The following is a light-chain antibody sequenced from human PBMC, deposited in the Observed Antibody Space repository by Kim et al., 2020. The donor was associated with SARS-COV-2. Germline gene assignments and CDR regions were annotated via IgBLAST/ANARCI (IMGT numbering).Light chain of an antibody. CDR2: AAS. V-gene: IGKV1-39*01. CDR3: QQTYSSSIT. J-gene: IGKJ5*01. CDR1: QIISNT. Sequence: GSVGERVTICHRGSQIISNTLNWYQQKPRTAPKVLIYAASSLQSGVPSRFSGSGSGTDFTLTISSLQPEDFATYYCQQTYSSSITFGQGTRLEIK.